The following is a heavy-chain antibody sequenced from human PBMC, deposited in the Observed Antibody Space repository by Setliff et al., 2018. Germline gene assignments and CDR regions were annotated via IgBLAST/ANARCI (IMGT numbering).Heavy chain of an antibody. CDR3: ARGTGTYSDLDY. J-gene: IGHJ4*02. Sequence: LSLTCTVSGGSISSVSDYWSWIRQSAGKGLEWIGRIYASVSTEYNPSLGSRVTISVDTSRNQFSLKLSSVTAADTAVYYCARGTGTYSDLDYWGQGTLVTVSS. CDR1: GGSISSVSDY. CDR2: IYASVST. V-gene: IGHV4-61*02. D-gene: IGHD1-26*01.